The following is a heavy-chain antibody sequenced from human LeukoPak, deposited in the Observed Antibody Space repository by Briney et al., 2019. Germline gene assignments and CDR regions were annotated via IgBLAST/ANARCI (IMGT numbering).Heavy chain of an antibody. D-gene: IGHD3-10*01. J-gene: IGHJ4*02. CDR1: GFTFRVSG. CDR3: AKDHAGSGRAFEY. Sequence: GGSLRLSCAPSGFTFRVSGVHWVRQAPGKGLEWVALMSSDGIKSYYADSVKGRFTVSRDTSKDIVYLQMKSLSADDTGIYYCAKDHAGSGRAFEYWGQGTLLTVSS. CDR2: MSSDGIKS. V-gene: IGHV3-30*04.